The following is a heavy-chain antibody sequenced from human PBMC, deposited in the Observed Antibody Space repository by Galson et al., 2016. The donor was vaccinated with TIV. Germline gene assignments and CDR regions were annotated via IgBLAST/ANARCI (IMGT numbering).Heavy chain of an antibody. CDR3: ARSPQSAYGTFSDY. D-gene: IGHD5-12*01. Sequence: SVKVSCKASGGTFSSYALSWVRQAPGQGLEWMGRIIPILGMTNYAQRFQGRVTVTADRSATTAYMELNSLRSEDTAVYYCARSPQSAYGTFSDYWGQGTLVTVSS. J-gene: IGHJ4*02. CDR2: IIPILGMT. V-gene: IGHV1-69*04. CDR1: GGTFSSYA.